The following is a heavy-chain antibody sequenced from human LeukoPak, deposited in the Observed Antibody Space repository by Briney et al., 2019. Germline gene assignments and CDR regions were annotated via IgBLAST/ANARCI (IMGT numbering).Heavy chain of an antibody. CDR3: ARRGQYCSSTSCYPFDY. CDR2: IYYSGST. J-gene: IGHJ4*02. D-gene: IGHD2-2*01. CDR1: GGSISSSSYY. Sequence: PSETLSLTCTASGGSISSSSYYWGWIRQPPGKGLEWIGSIYYSGSTYYNPSLKSRVTISVDTSKNQFSLKLSSVTAADTAVYYCARRGQYCSSTSCYPFDYWGQGTLVTVSS. V-gene: IGHV4-39*01.